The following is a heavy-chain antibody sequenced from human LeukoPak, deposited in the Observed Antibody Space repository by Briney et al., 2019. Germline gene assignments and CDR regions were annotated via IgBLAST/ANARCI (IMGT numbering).Heavy chain of an antibody. V-gene: IGHV3-23*01. CDR3: AKPFGVSGLGSYYYP. CDR1: GFTFSTYA. D-gene: IGHD3-10*01. Sequence: GGSLRLSCAASGFTFSTYAMSWVRQAPGKGLEWVSRISASGGSTYYADSVTGRFTISRDNSKNTLYLQMNSLRAEDTAVYYCAKPFGVSGLGSYYYPWGQGTLVTVSS. CDR2: ISASGGST. J-gene: IGHJ5*02.